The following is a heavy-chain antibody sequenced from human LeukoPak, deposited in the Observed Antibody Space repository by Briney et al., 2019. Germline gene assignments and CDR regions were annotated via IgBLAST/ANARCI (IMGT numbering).Heavy chain of an antibody. V-gene: IGHV5-51*01. D-gene: IGHD1-26*01. J-gene: IGHJ4*02. Sequence: GESLKISCKGSGYTFTTSWIGWVRQMPGKGLELMGIIYPGDSDTRYSPSFQGQVTISADKSISTAYLQWSSLKASDTAMYYCARRPRGTYYHFDYWGQETLVTVSS. CDR3: ARRPRGTYYHFDY. CDR2: IYPGDSDT. CDR1: GYTFTTSW.